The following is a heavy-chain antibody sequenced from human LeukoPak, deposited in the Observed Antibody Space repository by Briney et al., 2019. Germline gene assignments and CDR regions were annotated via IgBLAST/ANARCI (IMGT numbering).Heavy chain of an antibody. CDR3: ASSYCSGGSCYWGSHYGMDV. CDR2: IYSGGST. Sequence: PGGSLRLSCAASGFTVSSNYMIWVRQAPGKGLEWVSVIYSGGSTYYADSVKGRFTISRDNSKNTLYLQMNSLRAEDTAVYYCASSYCSGGSCYWGSHYGMDVWGQGTTVTVSS. D-gene: IGHD2-15*01. V-gene: IGHV3-53*01. J-gene: IGHJ6*02. CDR1: GFTVSSNY.